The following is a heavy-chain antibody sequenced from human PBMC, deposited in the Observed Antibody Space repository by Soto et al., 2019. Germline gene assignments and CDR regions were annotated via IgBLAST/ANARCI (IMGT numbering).Heavy chain of an antibody. D-gene: IGHD2-15*01. CDR3: AREGSYKNYYYYGMDV. CDR2: IYYSGST. CDR1: GGSISSGGYY. J-gene: IGHJ6*02. Sequence: SETLSLTCAVSGGSISSGGYYWSWIRQPPGKGLEWIGYIYYSGSTNYNPSLKSRVTISVDTSKNQFSLKLSSVTAADTAVYYCAREGSYKNYYYYGMDVWGQGTTVTVS. V-gene: IGHV4-61*08.